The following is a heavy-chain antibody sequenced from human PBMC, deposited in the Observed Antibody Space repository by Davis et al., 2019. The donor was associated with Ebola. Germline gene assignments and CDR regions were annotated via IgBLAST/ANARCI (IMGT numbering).Heavy chain of an antibody. CDR1: GFTFDDYA. Sequence: SLKISCAASGFTFDDYAMHWVRQAPGKGLEWVSGISWNSGSIGYADSVKGRFTISRDNAKNSLYLQMNSLRAEDTAVYYCARTLGGLVISWGQGTLVTVSS. D-gene: IGHD3/OR15-3a*01. V-gene: IGHV3-9*01. CDR2: ISWNSGSI. CDR3: ARTLGGLVIS. J-gene: IGHJ4*02.